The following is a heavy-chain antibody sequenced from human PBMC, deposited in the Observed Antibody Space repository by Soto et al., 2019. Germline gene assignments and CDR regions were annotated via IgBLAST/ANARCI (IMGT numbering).Heavy chain of an antibody. CDR2: VHDTGTT. V-gene: IGHV4-39*01. J-gene: IGHJ4*02. CDR3: ARGLSSPSAAGV. D-gene: IGHD6-6*01. CDR1: GGSVSSGGNY. Sequence: QLQLQESGPGLVKPSETLSLTCAVSGGSVSSGGNYWGWIRQSPGKGLEWIGSVHDTGTTHYNPSLTSRVTLSVDTSKNQFSLNVNSVTAAETAVYYCARGLSSPSAAGVWGQGTLVTVSS.